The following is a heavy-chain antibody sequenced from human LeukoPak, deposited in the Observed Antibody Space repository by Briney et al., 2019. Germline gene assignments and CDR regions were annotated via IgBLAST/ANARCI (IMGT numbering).Heavy chain of an antibody. Sequence: PGRSLRLSCAASGFTFSSYSMNWVRQAPGKGLEWVSSISSSSSYIYYADSVKGRFTISRDNAKNSLYLQMNSLRAEDTAVYYCARAGEPKLLWFGELSVPDYWGQGTLVTVSS. V-gene: IGHV3-21*01. CDR1: GFTFSSYS. CDR3: ARAGEPKLLWFGELSVPDY. CDR2: ISSSSSYI. D-gene: IGHD3-10*01. J-gene: IGHJ4*02.